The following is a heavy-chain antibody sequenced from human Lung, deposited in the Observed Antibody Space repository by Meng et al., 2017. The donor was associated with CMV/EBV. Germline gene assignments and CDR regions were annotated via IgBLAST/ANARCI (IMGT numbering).Heavy chain of an antibody. Sequence: RQAPGKGLEWVSYISYSTTTYYADSVKGRFTISRDDAKNSLYLQMNRLRVEDTAVYYCARDSYGMDVWGQXTTVTVS. V-gene: IGHV3-69-1*01. CDR3: ARDSYGMDV. J-gene: IGHJ6*02. CDR2: ISYSTTT.